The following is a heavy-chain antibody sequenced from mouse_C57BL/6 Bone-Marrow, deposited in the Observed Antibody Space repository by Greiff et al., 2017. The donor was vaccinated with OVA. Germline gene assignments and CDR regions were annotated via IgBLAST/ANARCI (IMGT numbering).Heavy chain of an antibody. J-gene: IGHJ3*01. CDR3: TTDLYYSNYVGWCAY. D-gene: IGHD2-5*01. CDR2: IDPEDGDT. Sequence: VQLQQSGAELVRPGASVKLSCTASGFNIKDYYMHWVKQRPEQGLEWIGRIDPEDGDTEYAPKFQGKATMTADTSSNTAYLQLSSLTSEDTAVYDCTTDLYYSNYVGWCAYWGQGTLVTVSA. CDR1: GFNIKDYY. V-gene: IGHV14-1*01.